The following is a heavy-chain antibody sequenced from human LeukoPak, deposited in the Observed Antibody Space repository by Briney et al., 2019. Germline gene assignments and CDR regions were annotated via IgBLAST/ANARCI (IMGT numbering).Heavy chain of an antibody. J-gene: IGHJ3*02. Sequence: GGSLRLSCAASGFTFNSYEMNWVRQAPGKGLEWVSYISSSESTIYGDSVKGRFTISRDNAKNSLYLQMNSLRAEDTAVYYCAREGTSDAFDIWGQGTMVTVSS. CDR2: ISSSESTI. V-gene: IGHV3-48*03. CDR3: AREGTSDAFDI. CDR1: GFTFNSYE. D-gene: IGHD1-1*01.